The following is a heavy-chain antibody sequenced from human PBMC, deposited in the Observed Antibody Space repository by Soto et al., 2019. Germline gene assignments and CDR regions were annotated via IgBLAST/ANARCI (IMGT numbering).Heavy chain of an antibody. J-gene: IGHJ5*02. CDR1: GYTLTELS. V-gene: IGHV1-24*01. Sequence: ASVKVSCKVSGYTLTELSMHWVRQAPGKGLEWMGGFDPEDGETIYAQKFQGRVTMTEDTSTDTAYMELSSPRSEDTAVYYCSTRNWVPAATRITEGQYNGFDPWGQGTLVTVSS. CDR2: FDPEDGET. CDR3: STRNWVPAATRITEGQYNGFDP. D-gene: IGHD2-2*01.